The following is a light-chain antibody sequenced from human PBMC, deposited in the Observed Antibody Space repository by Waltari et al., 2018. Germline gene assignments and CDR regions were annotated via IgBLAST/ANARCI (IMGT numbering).Light chain of an antibody. J-gene: IGKJ1*01. V-gene: IGKV1-39*01. CDR3: QQSYTTPRT. CDR1: QSSGTY. CDR2: AAA. Sequence: DIQMTQSPSSLSASVGDRVTITCRASQSSGTYLNWYQHKPGRAPELLIYAAATLRGGVPSRFSGSGSETHFTLAISSRQREDFATYYCQQSYTTPRTFGQGTKVEIK.